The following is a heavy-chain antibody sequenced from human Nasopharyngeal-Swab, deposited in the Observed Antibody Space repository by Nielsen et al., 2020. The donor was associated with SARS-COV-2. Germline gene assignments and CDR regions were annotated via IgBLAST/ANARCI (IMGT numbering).Heavy chain of an antibody. D-gene: IGHD6-13*01. Sequence: SETLSLTCAVYGGSFSGYYWSWIRQPPGKGLEWIGEINHSGSTNYNPSLKSRATISVDTSKNQFSLKLSSVTAADTAVYYCARGRGSSSWYLRFDYWGQGTLVTVSS. V-gene: IGHV4-34*01. CDR2: INHSGST. CDR3: ARGRGSSSWYLRFDY. CDR1: GGSFSGYY. J-gene: IGHJ4*02.